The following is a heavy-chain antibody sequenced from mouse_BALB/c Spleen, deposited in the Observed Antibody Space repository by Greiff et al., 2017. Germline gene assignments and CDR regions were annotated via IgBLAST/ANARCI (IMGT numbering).Heavy chain of an antibody. Sequence: QVKLQQSAAELARPGASVKMSCKASGYTFTSYTMHWVQQMPGKGLEWIGYINRSSGYNEYTQKFKDKTTLTADKSSSTAYMQLSSLTSEDSAVYYCARKGNGNQAMDYWGQGTSVTVSS. CDR1: GYTFTSYT. J-gene: IGHJ4*01. CDR3: ARKGNGNQAMDY. V-gene: IGHV1-4*02. CDR2: INRSSGYN.